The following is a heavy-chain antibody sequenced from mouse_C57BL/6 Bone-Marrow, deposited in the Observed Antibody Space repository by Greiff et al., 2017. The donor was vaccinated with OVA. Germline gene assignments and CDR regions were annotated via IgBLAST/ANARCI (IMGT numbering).Heavy chain of an antibody. CDR2: IDPEDGDT. V-gene: IGHV14-4*01. D-gene: IGHD1-1*02. J-gene: IGHJ2*01. CDR3: TCDGRFAY. Sequence: EVQLQQSGAELVRPGASVKLSCTASGFNIKDDYMPWVQQRPEQGLEWVGWIDPEDGDTEYVSTFQGHVTISADTASNTVYLQLSSLKSEDTAVYYCTCDGRFAYWGQGTTLTVSS. CDR1: GFNIKDDY.